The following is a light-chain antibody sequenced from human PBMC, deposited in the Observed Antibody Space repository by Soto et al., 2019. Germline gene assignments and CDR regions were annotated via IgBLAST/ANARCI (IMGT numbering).Light chain of an antibody. J-gene: IGKJ1*01. V-gene: IGKV3-15*01. Sequence: EIVMTQSPATLSVSPGERATLSCRASQGVTNNLAWYQQKPGQAPRLLLYGASTRATGIPARFRGSGSGTEFTLTISSLQSEDFAVYYCQHYNNWPPWTFGQGTKVEIK. CDR1: QGVTNN. CDR2: GAS. CDR3: QHYNNWPPWT.